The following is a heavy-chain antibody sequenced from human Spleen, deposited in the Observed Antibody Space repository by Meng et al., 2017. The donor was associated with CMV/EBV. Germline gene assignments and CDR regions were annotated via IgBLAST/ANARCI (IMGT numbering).Heavy chain of an antibody. Sequence: GGSLRLSCAASGFSFGSYEMNWVRQAPGKGLEWVSYISSSGSTIYYADSVKGRFTISRDNAKNSLYLQMNSLRAEDTAVYYCARDLLIYCRSTSCPRSYYYYGMDVWGQGTTVTVSS. CDR2: ISSSGSTI. J-gene: IGHJ6*02. D-gene: IGHD2-2*01. V-gene: IGHV3-48*03. CDR1: GFSFGSYE. CDR3: ARDLLIYCRSTSCPRSYYYYGMDV.